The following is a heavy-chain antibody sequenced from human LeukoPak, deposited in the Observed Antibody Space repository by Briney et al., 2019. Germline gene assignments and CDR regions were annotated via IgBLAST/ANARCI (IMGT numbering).Heavy chain of an antibody. V-gene: IGHV3-30*04. Sequence: GRSLRLSCAASGFTFSSYAMHWVRQAPGKGLEWVAVISYDGSNKYYADSVKGRFTISRDNARNTLYLQINSLRAEDTAVYYCARHSGYYYARDAFDIWGQGTLVTVSS. CDR1: GFTFSSYA. J-gene: IGHJ3*02. CDR2: ISYDGSNK. CDR3: ARHSGYYYARDAFDI. D-gene: IGHD3-22*01.